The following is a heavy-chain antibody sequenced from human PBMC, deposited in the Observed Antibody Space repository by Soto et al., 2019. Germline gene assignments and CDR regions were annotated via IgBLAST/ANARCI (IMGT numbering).Heavy chain of an antibody. V-gene: IGHV1-3*01. J-gene: IGHJ6*02. CDR3: ARLYGGYFYHDLMDV. CDR1: GYSFTASG. Sequence: ASVKVSCKASGYSFTASGIHWVRQAPGQRLEWMGWINAAIGEIKFSQKFQGRVTISRDTSARTAYMELSGLRSEDTAVYYCARLYGGYFYHDLMDVWGQGTTVIVSS. D-gene: IGHD4-17*01. CDR2: INAAIGEI.